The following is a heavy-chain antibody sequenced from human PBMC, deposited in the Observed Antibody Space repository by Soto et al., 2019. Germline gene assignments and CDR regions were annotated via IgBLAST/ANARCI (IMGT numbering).Heavy chain of an antibody. V-gene: IGHV3-23*01. D-gene: IGHD3-22*01. J-gene: IGHJ4*02. CDR2: ITGSGGST. CDR1: GFTFSSYA. Sequence: PVGSLRLSCAASGFTFSSYAMSWVRQAPGKGLEWVSTITGSGGSTYYADSVKGRFTISRDNSKNTLYLQMNSLRAEDTAVYFCAKDYRLVVVITPDYWGQGTLVTVS. CDR3: AKDYRLVVVITPDY.